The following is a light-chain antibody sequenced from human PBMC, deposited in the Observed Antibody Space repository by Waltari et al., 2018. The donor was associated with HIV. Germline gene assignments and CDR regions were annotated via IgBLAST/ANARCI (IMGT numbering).Light chain of an antibody. Sequence: AIQMTQSPSSLSASVGDRVPILCRASQGIGNDLGWYQQKSGRAPKVLIYAASTLQSGVPSRFSGSRSGTDFTLTISSLQPEDSATYYCLQDGSFPLTFGPGTKVDV. CDR1: QGIGND. J-gene: IGKJ3*01. CDR3: LQDGSFPLT. CDR2: AAS. V-gene: IGKV1-6*01.